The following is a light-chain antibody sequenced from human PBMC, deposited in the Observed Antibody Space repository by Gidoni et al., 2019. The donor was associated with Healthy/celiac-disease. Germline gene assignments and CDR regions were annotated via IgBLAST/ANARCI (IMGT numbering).Light chain of an antibody. CDR1: PGISGW. Sequence: DIQMTQSPSSVSASVGDRVTITCLASPGISGWLYWYQQKPGKAPKLLIYASASLQSGVPSMFSGSGSGTYFTLTIRSLHPEYSATYYCQQANCPPLFGPGTKVDIK. CDR3: QQANCPPL. J-gene: IGKJ3*01. V-gene: IGKV1-12*01. CDR2: ASA.